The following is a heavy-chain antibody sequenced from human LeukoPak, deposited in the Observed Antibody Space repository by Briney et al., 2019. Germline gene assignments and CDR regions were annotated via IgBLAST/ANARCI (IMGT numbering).Heavy chain of an antibody. CDR2: IYYSGST. Sequence: SETLSLTCTVSGGSISSYYWSWIRQPPGKGLEWLGYIYYSGSTNYNPSLKSRVTISVDTSKNQFSLRLTSVTAADTAVYYCARDFRVDTAIWGQGILVTVSS. CDR1: GGSISSYY. CDR3: ARDFRVDTAI. J-gene: IGHJ4*02. V-gene: IGHV4-59*12. D-gene: IGHD5-18*01.